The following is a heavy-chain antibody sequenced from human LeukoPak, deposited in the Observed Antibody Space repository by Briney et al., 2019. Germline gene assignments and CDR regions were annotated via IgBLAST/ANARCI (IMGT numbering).Heavy chain of an antibody. J-gene: IGHJ3*02. Sequence: GGSLRLSCAASGFTFSSYSMNWVRQAPGKGLEWVSSISSSSSYIYYADSVKGRFTISRDNAKNSLYLQMNSLRAEDTAVYYCARVYPDSYYYDSSGGDAFDIWGQGTMVTVSS. CDR3: ARVYPDSYYYDSSGGDAFDI. V-gene: IGHV3-21*01. CDR1: GFTFSSYS. CDR2: ISSSSSYI. D-gene: IGHD3-22*01.